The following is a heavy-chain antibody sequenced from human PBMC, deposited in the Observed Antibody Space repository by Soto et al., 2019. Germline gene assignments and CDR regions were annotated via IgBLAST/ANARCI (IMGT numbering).Heavy chain of an antibody. V-gene: IGHV4-31*03. CDR3: AREYTYGSNFFDC. CDR2: ISHSGST. CDR1: GGSIGSAAYY. J-gene: IGHJ4*02. Sequence: QVQLQESGPGLVKPSQTLSLTCTVSGGSIGSAAYYWSWIRQHPGEGLEWIGYISHSGSTYYNPSLKSRVIISVDTSKNQFPLSLTSVTAADTAVYYCAREYTYGSNFFDCWGQGALVTVSS. D-gene: IGHD5-18*01.